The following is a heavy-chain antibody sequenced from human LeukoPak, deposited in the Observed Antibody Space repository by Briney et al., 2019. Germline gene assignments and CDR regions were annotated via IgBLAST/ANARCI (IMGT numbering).Heavy chain of an antibody. CDR3: TSDPRQIGAADI. D-gene: IGHD6-13*01. CDR1: GFTVSSNY. V-gene: IGHV3-53*01. CDR2: IYSGGST. Sequence: PGGSLRLSCAASGFTVSSNYMSWVRQAPGKGLEWVSVIYSGGSTYYADSVKGRFTISRGNSKNTLYLQMNSLRAEDTAVYYCTSDPRQIGAADIWGQGTLVTVSS. J-gene: IGHJ4*02.